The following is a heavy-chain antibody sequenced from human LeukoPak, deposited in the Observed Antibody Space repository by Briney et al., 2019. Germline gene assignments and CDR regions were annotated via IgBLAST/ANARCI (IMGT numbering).Heavy chain of an antibody. V-gene: IGHV3-74*01. D-gene: IGHD4-17*01. J-gene: IGHJ4*02. CDR3: ARGKDYGDLNY. Sequence: GGSLRLSCAASGFTFSSYWMHWVRQAPGRGLVCVSRINSDGSSTTYADSVKGRFTISTDNTKNTLYLQMNSLRAEDTAVYYCARGKDYGDLNYWGQGTLVTVSS. CDR2: INSDGSST. CDR1: GFTFSSYW.